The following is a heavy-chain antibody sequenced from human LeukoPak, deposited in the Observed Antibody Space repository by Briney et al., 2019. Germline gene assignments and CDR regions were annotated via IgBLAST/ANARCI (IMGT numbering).Heavy chain of an antibody. D-gene: IGHD1-26*01. J-gene: IGHJ6*03. CDR1: GFTSSSNS. V-gene: IGHV3-21*01. CDR2: IFRSSSYI. CDR3: ARAVGATRVIDYYYYYMDV. Sequence: GGSLRLSCAASGFTSSSNSMNWVRQAPGKGLEWVSFIFRSSSYIYYADSVKGRFTISRDNAKNSLYLQMNSLRAEDTAVYYCARAVGATRVIDYYYYYMDVWGKGTTVTVSS.